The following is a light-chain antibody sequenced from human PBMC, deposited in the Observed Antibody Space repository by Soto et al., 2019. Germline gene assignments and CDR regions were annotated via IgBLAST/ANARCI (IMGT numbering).Light chain of an antibody. V-gene: IGKV1-33*01. CDR1: EDIDNH. Sequence: DIQMTQSPSSLSASVGARVTITCQASEDIDNHLNWYQQRPGGAPKLLIYDASKLQTGVPSRFSGSGSGTDFTLTITSLQTEDIATDYCQQCDSLPVTFGPGNKVDVK. CDR2: DAS. CDR3: QQCDSLPVT. J-gene: IGKJ3*01.